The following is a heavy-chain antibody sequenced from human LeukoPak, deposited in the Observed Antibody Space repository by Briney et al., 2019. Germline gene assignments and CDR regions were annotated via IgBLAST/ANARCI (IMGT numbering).Heavy chain of an antibody. Sequence: GESLTLSCVASRFIFSHYGMHWVRQAPGKGLEWLSVIWNDGSSQFYAASVKGRFTISRDNSQNTVYLQMNNVRAEDTAVYYCAKDAQRGFDYSNSLENWGQGTLVIVSS. CDR2: IWNDGSSQ. CDR1: RFIFSHYG. CDR3: AKDAQRGFDYSNSLEN. V-gene: IGHV3-33*06. J-gene: IGHJ4*02. D-gene: IGHD4-11*01.